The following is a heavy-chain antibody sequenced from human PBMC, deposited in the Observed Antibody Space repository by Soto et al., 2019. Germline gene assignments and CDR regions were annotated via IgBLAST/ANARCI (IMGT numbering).Heavy chain of an antibody. D-gene: IGHD5-12*01. CDR2: IWYDGSNK. CDR3: ARDVKSGYDLFDY. J-gene: IGHJ4*02. V-gene: IGHV3-33*01. Sequence: QVQLVESGGGVVQPGRSLRLSCAASGFTFSSYGMHWVRQAPGKGLEWVAVIWYDGSNKYYADSVKGRFTISRDNSKNTLYLQMNSLRAEDTAVYYCARDVKSGYDLFDYLGQGTLVTVSS. CDR1: GFTFSSYG.